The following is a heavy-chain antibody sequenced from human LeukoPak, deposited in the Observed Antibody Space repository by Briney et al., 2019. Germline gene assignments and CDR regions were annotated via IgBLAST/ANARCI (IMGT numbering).Heavy chain of an antibody. CDR3: ASSRSTRYNWNDEDY. Sequence: GASVKVSCKASGYTFTGYYMHWVRQAPGQGLEWMGGIIPIFGTANYAQKFQGRVTITADKSTSTAYMELSSLRSEDTAVYYCASSRSTRYNWNDEDYWGQGTLVTVSS. CDR1: GYTFTGYY. V-gene: IGHV1-69*06. CDR2: IIPIFGTA. J-gene: IGHJ4*02. D-gene: IGHD1-1*01.